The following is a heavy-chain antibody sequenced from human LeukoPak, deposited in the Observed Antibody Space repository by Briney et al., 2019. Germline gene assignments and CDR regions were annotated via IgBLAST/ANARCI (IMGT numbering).Heavy chain of an antibody. J-gene: IGHJ5*02. D-gene: IGHD3-22*01. CDR3: ARESGGITMIVGKFDP. V-gene: IGHV4-4*02. CDR2: VYPSGST. Sequence: PSETLSLTCAVSGGSISSRNWWIWVRQPPGKGLEWIGEVYPSGSTNYNPSLKSRVTISIDKSKNQFFLKLSSVTAADTAVYYCARESGGITMIVGKFDPWGQGTLVTVSS. CDR1: GGSISSRNW.